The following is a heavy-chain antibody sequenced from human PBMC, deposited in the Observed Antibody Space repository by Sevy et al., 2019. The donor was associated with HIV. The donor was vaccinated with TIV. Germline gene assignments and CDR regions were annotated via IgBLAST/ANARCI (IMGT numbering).Heavy chain of an antibody. CDR2: INADNGNT. CDR3: ARVDSGSYYAGYYYYMDV. V-gene: IGHV1-3*01. D-gene: IGHD1-26*01. CDR1: GYTFTSYA. J-gene: IGHJ6*03. Sequence: ASVKVSCKASGYTFTSYAMHWVRQAPGQRLEWMGWINADNGNTKYSQKFQGRVTITRDTSASTAYMELSSLRSEDTAVYYCARVDSGSYYAGYYYYMDVWGKGTTVTVSS.